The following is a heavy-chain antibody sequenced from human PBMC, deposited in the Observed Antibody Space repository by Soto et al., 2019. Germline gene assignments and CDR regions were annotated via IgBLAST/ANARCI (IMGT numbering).Heavy chain of an antibody. CDR3: AKGVNYYDSSGYYSYYYNGMDV. J-gene: IGHJ6*02. V-gene: IGHV3-23*01. D-gene: IGHD3-22*01. CDR2: ISGRGGST. CDR1: GFTFNTYA. Sequence: EVQLLESGGNLVQPGGSLRLSCAASGFTFNTYAMTWVRQAPGKGLEWVSAISGRGGSTYYADSVKGRFTISRDNSKNTVDLQMNSLRAEDTAVYYCAKGVNYYDSSGYYSYYYNGMDVWGQGTTVTVSS.